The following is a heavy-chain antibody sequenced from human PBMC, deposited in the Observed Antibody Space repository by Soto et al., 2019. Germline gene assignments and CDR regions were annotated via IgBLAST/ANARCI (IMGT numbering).Heavy chain of an antibody. V-gene: IGHV3-15*07. Sequence: GGSLRLSCAASGFTFSNAWMNWVRQAPGKGLEWVGRIKSKTDGGTTDYAAPVKGRFTISRDDSKNTLYLQMNSLKTEDTAVYYCTISFLEWFLAYYYYYGMDVWGQGTTVTVSS. D-gene: IGHD3-3*01. CDR3: TISFLEWFLAYYYYYGMDV. J-gene: IGHJ6*02. CDR2: IKSKTDGGTT. CDR1: GFTFSNAW.